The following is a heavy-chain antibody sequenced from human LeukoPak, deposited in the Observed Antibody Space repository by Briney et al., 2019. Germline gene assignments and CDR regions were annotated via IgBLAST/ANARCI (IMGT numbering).Heavy chain of an antibody. CDR3: ARSAYYDFWSGYPIHFDY. Sequence: LSLTCTVSGGSISSYYWSWIRQAPGKGLEWVSYISSSGSTIYYADSVKGRFTISRDNAKNSLYLQMNSLRAEDTAVYYCARSAYYDFWSGYPIHFDYWGQGTLVTVSS. CDR1: GGSISSYY. CDR2: ISSSGSTI. D-gene: IGHD3-3*01. V-gene: IGHV3-11*01. J-gene: IGHJ4*02.